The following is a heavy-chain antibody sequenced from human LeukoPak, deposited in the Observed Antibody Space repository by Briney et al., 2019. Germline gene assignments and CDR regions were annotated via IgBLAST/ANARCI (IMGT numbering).Heavy chain of an antibody. V-gene: IGHV3-21*01. CDR2: ISSSSSYI. D-gene: IGHD3-10*01. CDR3: ARARLLWFGVFDY. J-gene: IGHJ4*02. Sequence: GGSLRLSCAASGFTFSSYSMNWVRQAPGKGLEWVSSISSSSSYIYYADSVKGRFTISRDNAKNSLYLQMNSLRAEDTAVYYCARARLLWFGVFDYWGQGTLVTVSS. CDR1: GFTFSSYS.